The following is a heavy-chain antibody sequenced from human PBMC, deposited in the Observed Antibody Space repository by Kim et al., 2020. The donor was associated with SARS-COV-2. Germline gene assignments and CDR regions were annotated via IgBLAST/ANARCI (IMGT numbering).Heavy chain of an antibody. V-gene: IGHV4-39*01. CDR3: ASTPGYSSGQGL. Sequence: SETLSLTCTVSGGSISSSSYYWGWIRQPPGKGLEWIGSIYYSGSTYYNPSLKSRVTISVDTSKNQFSLKLSSVTAADTAVYYCASTPGYSSGQGLWGQGTLITVSS. CDR1: GGSISSSSYY. D-gene: IGHD6-19*01. CDR2: IYYSGST. J-gene: IGHJ4*02.